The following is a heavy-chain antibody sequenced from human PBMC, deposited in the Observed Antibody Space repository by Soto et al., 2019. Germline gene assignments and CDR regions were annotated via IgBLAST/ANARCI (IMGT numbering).Heavy chain of an antibody. Sequence: SETLSLTCTVSGGSISSGDYYWSWIRQHPGKGLEWIGYIYYSGSTNYNPSLKSRVTISVDTSKNQFSLKLSSVTAADTAVYYCARHLGYDSSGYYRNWFDPWGQGTLVTVSS. CDR3: ARHLGYDSSGYYRNWFDP. CDR2: IYYSGST. CDR1: GGSISSGDYY. D-gene: IGHD3-22*01. J-gene: IGHJ5*02. V-gene: IGHV4-61*08.